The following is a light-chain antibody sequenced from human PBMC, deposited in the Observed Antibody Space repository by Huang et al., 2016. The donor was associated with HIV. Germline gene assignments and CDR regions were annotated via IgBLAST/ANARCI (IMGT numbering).Light chain of an antibody. CDR3: MQALQTPYT. CDR1: QRLLTRNGHNS. V-gene: IGKV2-28*01. J-gene: IGKJ2*01. CDR2: LAA. Sequence: DIVMTQSPLSLSVAPGEPASISCTSSQRLLTRNGHNSVVWYLQKPGQSPQLLIYLAAKRASGVPDRFSGRGSGKNFTLKIGGVEAEDVGVYYCMQALQTPYTFGQGTKLEIK.